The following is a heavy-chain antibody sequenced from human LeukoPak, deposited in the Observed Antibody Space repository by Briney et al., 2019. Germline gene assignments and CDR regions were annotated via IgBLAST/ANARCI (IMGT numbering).Heavy chain of an antibody. CDR1: GGSFSGYY. D-gene: IGHD4-17*01. V-gene: IGHV4-34*01. CDR3: ARIGAELDNYGDYGFDY. CDR2: INHSGST. Sequence: PSETLSLTCAVYGGSFSGYYWSWIRQPPGKGLEWIGEINHSGSTNYNPSLKSRVTISVDTFKNQFSLKLSSVTAADTAVYYCARIGAELDNYGDYGFDYWGQGTLVTVSS. J-gene: IGHJ4*02.